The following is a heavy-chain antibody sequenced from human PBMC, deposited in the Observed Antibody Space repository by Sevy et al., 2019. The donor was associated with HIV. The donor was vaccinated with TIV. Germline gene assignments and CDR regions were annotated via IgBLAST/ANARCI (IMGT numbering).Heavy chain of an antibody. CDR2: VYVAGDS. CDR1: GLTVSAYY. CDR3: ARGTRQTEGGWFYFDY. Sequence: GGSLRLSCPVSGLTVSAYYMAWLRQAPGKGLEWVADVYVAGDSYYADSVQGRLTLSRDNYLNKMYLQMKSLRVEDTAVYYCARGTRQTEGGWFYFDYWSQGTLVTVSS. J-gene: IGHJ4*02. D-gene: IGHD2-15*01. V-gene: IGHV3-53*01.